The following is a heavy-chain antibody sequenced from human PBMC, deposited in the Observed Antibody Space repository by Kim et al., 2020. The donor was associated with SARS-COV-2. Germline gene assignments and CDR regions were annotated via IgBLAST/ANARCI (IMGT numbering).Heavy chain of an antibody. J-gene: IGHJ6*02. CDR1: GFTFSSYA. CDR2: ISWRSDSI. Sequence: GGSLRLSCAASGFTFSSYAMNWVRQAPGKGLEWISHISWRSDSIHYADSVKGRFTISRDNAQNSLYLQMNSLTAEDSAVYYCAVWGFHLGLDVWGQGTTVTVSS. V-gene: IGHV3-21*05. CDR3: AVWGFHLGLDV. D-gene: IGHD3-16*01.